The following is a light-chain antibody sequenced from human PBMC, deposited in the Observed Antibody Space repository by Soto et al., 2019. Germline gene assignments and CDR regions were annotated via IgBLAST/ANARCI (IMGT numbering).Light chain of an antibody. Sequence: EIVMTQTPLSLAVTPGQPASISCRSSESLLFSDGKTYLYWYLQKAGQPPQLLIYGVSNRFSGVTESVSGSGSGTDFTLRISRVEAEDVGVYYCMQTVQFPWTFGQGTKVEV. CDR3: MQTVQFPWT. CDR2: GVS. CDR1: ESLLFSDGKTY. J-gene: IGKJ1*01. V-gene: IGKV2D-29*01.